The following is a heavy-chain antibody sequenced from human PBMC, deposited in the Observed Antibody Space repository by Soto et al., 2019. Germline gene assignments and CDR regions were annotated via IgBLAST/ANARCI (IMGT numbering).Heavy chain of an antibody. CDR2: IYYSGST. J-gene: IGHJ4*02. CDR3: ARHLNGGRAVAPLDY. V-gene: IGHV4-39*01. D-gene: IGHD6-19*01. Sequence: QLQLQESGPGLVKPSETLSLTCTVSGGSISSSSYYWGWIRQPTGKGLEWIGSIYYSGSTYYNPSLKSRVTIAVDTSKNQFSLKLSSVTAADTAVYYCARHLNGGRAVAPLDYWGQGTLVTVSS. CDR1: GGSISSSSYY.